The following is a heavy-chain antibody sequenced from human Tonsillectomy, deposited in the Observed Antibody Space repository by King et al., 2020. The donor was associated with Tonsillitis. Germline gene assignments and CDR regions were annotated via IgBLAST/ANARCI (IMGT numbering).Heavy chain of an antibody. CDR3: AKRALWSLYGMDV. J-gene: IGHJ6*02. V-gene: IGHV3-30*18. CDR1: GFTFSSYA. CDR2: MSYDGTNK. D-gene: IGHD3-10*01. Sequence: VQLVESGGGVVQPGRSLRLSCAASGFTFSSYAMHWVRQAPGKGLEWVAVMSYDGTNKYYADSVKGRFTISRDNSKNTLYLQMNSLRAEDTAVYYCAKRALWSLYGMDVWGQGTTVTVSS.